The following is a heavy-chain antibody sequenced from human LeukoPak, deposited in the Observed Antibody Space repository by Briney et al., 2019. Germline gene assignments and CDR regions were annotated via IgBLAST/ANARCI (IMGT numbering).Heavy chain of an antibody. CDR1: GYTFISYN. CDR2: VNPRSGDA. CDR3: ASRYCSGGSCYRQYYYYYHMDV. D-gene: IGHD2-15*01. Sequence: ASVKVSCKASGYTFISYNINWLRQATGQGLEWMGWVNPRSGDAGYLQKFQGRLTITRDSSIDTAYMDLSGLNSEDTAVYYCASRYCSGGSCYRQYYYYYHMDVWGKGTTVTISS. V-gene: IGHV1-8*01. J-gene: IGHJ6*03.